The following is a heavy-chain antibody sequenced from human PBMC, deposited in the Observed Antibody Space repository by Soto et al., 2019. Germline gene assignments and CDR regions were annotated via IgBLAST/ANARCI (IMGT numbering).Heavy chain of an antibody. Sequence: PSETLSLTCAVYGGSFSGYYWSWIRQPPGKGLEWIGEINHSGSTNYNPSLKSRVTISVDTSKNQFSLKLSSVTAADTAVYYCARQFDYDTSGYYYAYWGQGTQVTVSS. CDR1: GGSFSGYY. D-gene: IGHD3-22*01. CDR3: ARQFDYDTSGYYYAY. V-gene: IGHV4-34*01. CDR2: INHSGST. J-gene: IGHJ4*02.